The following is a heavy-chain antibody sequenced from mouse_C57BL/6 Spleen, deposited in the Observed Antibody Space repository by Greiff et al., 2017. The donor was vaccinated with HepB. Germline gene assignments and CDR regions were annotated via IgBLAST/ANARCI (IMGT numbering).Heavy chain of an antibody. V-gene: IGHV1-64*01. D-gene: IGHD1-1*01. J-gene: IGHJ2*01. Sequence: VQLKHPGAELVKPGASVKLSCKASGYTFTSYWMHWVKQRPGQGLEWIGMIHPNSGSTNYNEKFKSKATLTVDKSSSTAYMQLSSLTSEDSAVYYCARKGTTVPYYFDYWGQGTTLTVSS. CDR2: IHPNSGST. CDR1: GYTFTSYW. CDR3: ARKGTTVPYYFDY.